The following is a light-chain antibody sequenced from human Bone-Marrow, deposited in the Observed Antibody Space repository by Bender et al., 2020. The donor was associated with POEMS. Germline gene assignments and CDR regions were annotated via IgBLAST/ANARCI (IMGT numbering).Light chain of an antibody. CDR3: QSCDTTNQV. J-gene: IGLJ2*01. V-gene: IGLV6-57*01. CDR2: EDD. CDR1: SGSISSNY. Sequence: NFVLTQPHSVSESPGKTVTISCTRSSGSISSNYVQWYQQRPGSSPTTVIYEDDQRPSGVPDRFSGSIDTPSNSASLTISGLTTEDEADYYCQSCDTTNQVFGGGTTLTVL.